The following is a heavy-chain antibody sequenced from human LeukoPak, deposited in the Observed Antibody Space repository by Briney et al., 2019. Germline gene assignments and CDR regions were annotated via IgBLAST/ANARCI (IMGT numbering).Heavy chain of an antibody. D-gene: IGHD3-10*01. V-gene: IGHV1-2*02. J-gene: IGHJ6*03. CDR2: INPNSGGT. CDR3: ARDGYINHYYGSAPRGQGGYMDV. CDR1: GYTFTGYY. Sequence: ASVKVSCKASGYTFTGYYMHWVRQAPGQGLEGMGWINPNSGGTNYAQKFQGRVTMTRDTSISTAYMELSRLRSDDTAVYYCARDGYINHYYGSAPRGQGGYMDVWGKGTTVTVSS.